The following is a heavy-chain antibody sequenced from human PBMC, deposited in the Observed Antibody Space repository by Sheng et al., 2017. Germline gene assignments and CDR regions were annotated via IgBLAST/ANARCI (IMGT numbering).Heavy chain of an antibody. CDR3: ARDRYYGSGSYLSHYGMDV. Sequence: QVQLVQSGAEVKKPGSSVKVSCKASGGTFSSYAISWVRQAPGQGLEWMGGIIPIFGTANYAQKFQGRVTITADESTSTAYMELSSLRSEDTAVYYCARDRYYGSGSYLSHYGMDVWGQGTTVTVSS. V-gene: IGHV1-69*01. CDR2: IIPIFGTA. J-gene: IGHJ6*02. CDR1: GGTFSSYA. D-gene: IGHD3-10*01.